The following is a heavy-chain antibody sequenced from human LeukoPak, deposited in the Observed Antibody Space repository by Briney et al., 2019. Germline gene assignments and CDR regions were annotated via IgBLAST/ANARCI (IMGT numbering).Heavy chain of an antibody. CDR3: VRNRVAAPGNWFDP. V-gene: IGHV3-30*02. CDR1: RFTFSSYG. CDR2: IRYDGSYK. J-gene: IGHJ5*02. D-gene: IGHD6-19*01. Sequence: PGGSLRLSCVTSRFTFSSYGMHWARQAPGKGLEWVAFIRYDGSYKYYPDSVKGRFTISRDNSKNTLYLQMNSLRAEDTAVYYCVRNRVAAPGNWFDPWGQGTLVTVSS.